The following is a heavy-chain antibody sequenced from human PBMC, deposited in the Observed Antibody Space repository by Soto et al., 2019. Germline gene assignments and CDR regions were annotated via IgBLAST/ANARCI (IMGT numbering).Heavy chain of an antibody. D-gene: IGHD2-2*01. CDR1: GLTIGSYG. V-gene: IGHV3-33*01. CDR3: ARKHCRSPSCYPDYYYYGMDV. Sequence: PGGSLRHRCAASGLTIGSYGMHWVRQETGKGLEWVAVIWYDGSNKYYADSVKGRFTISRDNSKNTLYLQMNSLRAEDTAVYYCARKHCRSPSCYPDYYYYGMDVWGQGTTVTVS. CDR2: IWYDGSNK. J-gene: IGHJ6*02.